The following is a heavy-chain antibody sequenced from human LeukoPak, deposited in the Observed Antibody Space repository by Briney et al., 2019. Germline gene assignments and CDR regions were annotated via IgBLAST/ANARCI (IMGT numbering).Heavy chain of an antibody. CDR2: ISSSSSTI. D-gene: IGHD3-16*01. CDR3: ARSGLGGANLSRTDI. CDR1: GFTFSSYS. J-gene: IGHJ3*02. Sequence: GGSLRLFCAASGFTFSSYSMNWVRQAPGKGLEGVSYISSSSSTIYYADSVKGRFTISRDNSKNTLYLQMNSLRAEDTAVYYCARSGLGGANLSRTDIWGQGTMVTVSS. V-gene: IGHV3-48*01.